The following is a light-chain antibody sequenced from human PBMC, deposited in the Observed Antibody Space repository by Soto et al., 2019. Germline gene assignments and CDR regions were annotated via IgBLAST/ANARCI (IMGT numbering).Light chain of an antibody. Sequence: EVVMTQSPATLSVSPGERATLSCRASQSVSSKVDWYQHKPGQATRLLIHGASTRATDIPARFSGSGSGTEFTLTISNLRTEDVAVYYCQTHSDCPRVTFGGGTKVEI. CDR1: QSVSSK. J-gene: IGKJ4*01. V-gene: IGKV3-15*01. CDR2: GAS. CDR3: QTHSDCPRVT.